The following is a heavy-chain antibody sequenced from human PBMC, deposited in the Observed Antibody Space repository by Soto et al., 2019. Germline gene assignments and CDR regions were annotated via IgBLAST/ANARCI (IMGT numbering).Heavy chain of an antibody. CDR2: FYSSGSI. D-gene: IGHD6-19*01. CDR1: GYSITAGGYY. Sequence: SETLSLTCFVSGYSITAGGYYWSWIRHHPGKGLGWIGSFYSSGSIIYNPSLRSRVSISGDTSSNQFSMSLTSVTAADTARYYCARMYSSGSGWFHPWGQGTLVTVSS. V-gene: IGHV4-31*03. CDR3: ARMYSSGSGWFHP. J-gene: IGHJ5*02.